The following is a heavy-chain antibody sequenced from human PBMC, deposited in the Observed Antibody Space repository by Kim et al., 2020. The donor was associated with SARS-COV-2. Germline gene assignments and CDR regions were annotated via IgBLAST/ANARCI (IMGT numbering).Heavy chain of an antibody. CDR1: GFTFSSYS. Sequence: GGSLRLSCAASGFTFSSYSMNWVRQAPGKGLEWVCFIRSIAITRTTEDAANGKSTFTKTKAKTKLILKLQMNGPKTEATANYDGTVGVTLAAGPFDPWG. V-gene: IGHV3-49*04. CDR2: IRSIAITRTT. D-gene: IGHD6-13*01. J-gene: IGHJ2*01. CDR3: TVGVTLAAGPFDP.